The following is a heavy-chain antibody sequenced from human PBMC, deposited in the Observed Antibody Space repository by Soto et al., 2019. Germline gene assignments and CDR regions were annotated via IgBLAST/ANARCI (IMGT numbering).Heavy chain of an antibody. Sequence: EVQLFESGGDLVQPGGSLRVSCVVSGDSFSTYVMNWVRQAPGKGLGWVTGVTGSGLSTCYADSVKGRFTISRDNPKNTVFMQMKSLRADDAAVYYCVQSQSVCYFAAFDIWGQGTMVTVSS. J-gene: IGHJ3*02. V-gene: IGHV3-23*01. CDR3: VQSQSVCYFAAFDI. D-gene: IGHD3-9*01. CDR1: GDSFSTYV. CDR2: VTGSGLST.